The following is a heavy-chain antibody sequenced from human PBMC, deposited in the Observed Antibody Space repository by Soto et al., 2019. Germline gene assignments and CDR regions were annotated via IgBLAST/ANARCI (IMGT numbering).Heavy chain of an antibody. D-gene: IGHD2-15*01. V-gene: IGHV4-34*01. J-gene: IGHJ1*01. Sequence: PSETLSLTCAVYGGSFSGYYWSWIRQPPGKGLEWIGEINHSGSTNYNPSLKSRVTISVDTSKNQFSLKLSSVTAADTAVYYCARGSPIVVVVAATQAFQHWGQGTLVTVSS. CDR2: INHSGST. CDR1: GGSFSGYY. CDR3: ARGSPIVVVVAATQAFQH.